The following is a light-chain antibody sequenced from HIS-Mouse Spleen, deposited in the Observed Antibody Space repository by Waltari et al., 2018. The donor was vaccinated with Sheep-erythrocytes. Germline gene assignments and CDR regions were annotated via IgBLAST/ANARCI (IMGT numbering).Light chain of an antibody. Sequence: QSALTQPASVSGSTGQSITISCTGTSSDVGSYNIVSWYQQHPGKAPQLIFYEGSKRPSGVSNRFSCSKSGNTASLTISELQADDEADYSCCSYAGSSTPWVFGGGTKLTVL. J-gene: IGLJ3*02. CDR2: EGS. V-gene: IGLV2-23*01. CDR1: SSDVGSYNI. CDR3: CSYAGSSTPWV.